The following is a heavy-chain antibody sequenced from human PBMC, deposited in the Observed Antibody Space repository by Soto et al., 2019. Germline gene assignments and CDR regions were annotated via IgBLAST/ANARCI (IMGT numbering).Heavy chain of an antibody. CDR2: INPNSGGT. CDR3: ARGSLYTVLRYFDWLFCLDY. V-gene: IGHV1-2*02. Sequence: ASVKVSCKASGYTFTGYYMHWVRHAPGQGLEWMGWINPNSGGTNYAQKFQGRVTMTRDTSISTAYMELSRLRSDDTAVYYCARGSLYTVLRYFDWLFCLDYWGQGTLVTVSS. D-gene: IGHD3-9*01. J-gene: IGHJ4*02. CDR1: GYTFTGYY.